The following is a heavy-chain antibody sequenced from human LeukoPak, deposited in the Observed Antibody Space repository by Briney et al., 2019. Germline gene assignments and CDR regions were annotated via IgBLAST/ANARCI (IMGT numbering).Heavy chain of an antibody. CDR3: AAQQVGATISRWFDP. V-gene: IGHV4-61*02. D-gene: IGHD1-26*01. Sequence: SETLSLTCTVSGGSISSGSYYWSWIRQPAGKGLEWIGRIYTSGSTNYNPSLKSRVTISVDTSKNQFSLKLSSVTAADTAVYYCAAQQVGATISRWFDPWGQGTLVTVSS. CDR1: GGSISSGSYY. J-gene: IGHJ5*02. CDR2: IYTSGST.